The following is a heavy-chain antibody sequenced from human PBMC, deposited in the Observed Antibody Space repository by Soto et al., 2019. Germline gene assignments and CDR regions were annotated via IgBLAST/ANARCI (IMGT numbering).Heavy chain of an antibody. J-gene: IGHJ3*01. CDR2: IIPMLTVT. D-gene: IGHD2-2*01. CDR3: SIGSWSAETFDV. Sequence: QVHLIQSGAEVKKPGSSVKVSCKAAGGTFNTYTLIWVRQAPGHGHEWMGRIIPMLTVTNSAQKFQGRLTLTADKSTGTAFMELTSLRTDDTAVYYCSIGSWSAETFDVWGQGTMVTDSS. V-gene: IGHV1-69*02. CDR1: GGTFNTYT.